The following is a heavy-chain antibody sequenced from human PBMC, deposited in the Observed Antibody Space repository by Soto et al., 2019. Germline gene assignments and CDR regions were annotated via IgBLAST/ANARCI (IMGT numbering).Heavy chain of an antibody. CDR2: IYYSGST. CDR1: GGSISSRCYY. D-gene: IGHD6-13*01. J-gene: IGHJ5*02. CDR3: ARAREYSRSWYNWFDP. V-gene: IGHV4-39*01. Sequence: PSETPSLTCTVSGGSISSRCYYWGWVRQPPGKGLDWIGTIYYSGSTSQNPSLKSRVTISVDTSKNQFSLKLSSVTAADTAVYYCARAREYSRSWYNWFDPWGQGTLVTV.